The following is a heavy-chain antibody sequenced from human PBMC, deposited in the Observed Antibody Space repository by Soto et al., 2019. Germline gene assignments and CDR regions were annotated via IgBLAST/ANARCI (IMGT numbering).Heavy chain of an antibody. CDR3: ARAAAGTGHWFDP. D-gene: IGHD6-13*01. Sequence: APVKVSCKASGYTFTSYYMHWVRQAPGQGLEWMGIINPSGGSTSYAQKFQGRVTMTRDTSTSTVYMELSSLRSEDTAVYYCARAAAGTGHWFDPWGQGTLVTVSS. CDR1: GYTFTSYY. J-gene: IGHJ5*02. V-gene: IGHV1-46*01. CDR2: INPSGGST.